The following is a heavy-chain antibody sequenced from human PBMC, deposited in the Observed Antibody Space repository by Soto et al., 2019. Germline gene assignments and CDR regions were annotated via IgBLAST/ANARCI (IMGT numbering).Heavy chain of an antibody. CDR2: ISSSSSYI. V-gene: IGHV3-21*01. D-gene: IGHD6-19*01. Sequence: GGSLRLSCAASGFTFSSYSMNWVRQAPGKGLEWVSSISSSSSYIYYADSVKGRFTISRDNSKNTLYLQMNSLRAEDTAVYYCASPSRRIAVAGTAFDYWGQGTLVTVS. CDR3: ASPSRRIAVAGTAFDY. J-gene: IGHJ4*02. CDR1: GFTFSSYS.